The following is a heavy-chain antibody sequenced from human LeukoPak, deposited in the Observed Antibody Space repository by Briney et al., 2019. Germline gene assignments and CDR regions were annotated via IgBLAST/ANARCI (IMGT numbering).Heavy chain of an antibody. Sequence: SETLSLTCTVSGGSLSTYYWSWVRQPPGKGLEWIGYIYSSESTNYNPSLKSRVTISIDTSRNQFSLKLTSVTAADTAVYYCAGHSSGHYLTFDYWGQGALVTVSS. CDR1: GGSLSTYY. V-gene: IGHV4-59*08. D-gene: IGHD3-22*01. J-gene: IGHJ4*02. CDR3: AGHSSGHYLTFDY. CDR2: IYSSEST.